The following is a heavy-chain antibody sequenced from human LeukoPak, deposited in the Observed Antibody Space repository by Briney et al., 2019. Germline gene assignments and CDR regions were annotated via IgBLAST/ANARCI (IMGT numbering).Heavy chain of an antibody. V-gene: IGHV3-21*01. CDR3: AREGTVTTGYGMDV. CDR1: GFTFSSYA. D-gene: IGHD4-17*01. Sequence: SGGSLRLSCAASGFTFSSYAMNWVRQAPGRGLEWLSSISTGTSHTYYVDSVKGRFTISRDNAKNSLYLQMNSLRAEDTAVYYCAREGTVTTGYGMDVWGQGTTVTVSS. J-gene: IGHJ6*02. CDR2: ISTGTSHT.